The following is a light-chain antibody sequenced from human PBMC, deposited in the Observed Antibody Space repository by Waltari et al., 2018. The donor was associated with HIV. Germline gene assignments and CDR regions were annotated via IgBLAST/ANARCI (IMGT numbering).Light chain of an antibody. CDR3: QSYDASNQWV. CDR2: DDN. Sequence: NFMLTQPHSVSESPGKTVTISCTPSSGSIATNYVPRSQQRPGSAPTMMTHDDNQRPPGVPNRFSGSIDSASNAASLTISGLKTEDEADYYCQSYDASNQWVFGGGTKLTVL. V-gene: IGLV6-57*03. CDR1: SGSIATNY. J-gene: IGLJ3*02.